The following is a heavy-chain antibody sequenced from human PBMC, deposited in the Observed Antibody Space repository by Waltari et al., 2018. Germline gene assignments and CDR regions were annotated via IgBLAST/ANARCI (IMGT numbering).Heavy chain of an antibody. D-gene: IGHD3-22*01. CDR2: INPTRGGT. V-gene: IGHV1-2*06. Sequence: QVQLVQSGAEVKKPGASMKVSCKASGYTFTGYYMHWVRQAPGQGLEWMGRINPTRGGTNYAQKLQGRVTITRDTSISTAYMELSRLRSDDTAVYYCALDYYDSSALAFDIWGQGTMVTVSS. CDR3: ALDYYDSSALAFDI. CDR1: GYTFTGYY. J-gene: IGHJ3*02.